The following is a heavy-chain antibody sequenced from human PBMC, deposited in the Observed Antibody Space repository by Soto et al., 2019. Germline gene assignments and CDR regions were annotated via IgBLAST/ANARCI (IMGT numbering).Heavy chain of an antibody. CDR1: GFTFSTYA. Sequence: EVQLLESGGGLVQPGGSLRLSCAASGFTFSTYAMSWVRQAPGKGLEWVSAISGSGGSTYYADSGKGRFAISRDNAKNTLYLQMNSLRAEDTAVYYCTKTIVGTTWGQGILVTVSS. CDR2: ISGSGGST. V-gene: IGHV3-23*01. J-gene: IGHJ4*02. CDR3: TKTIVGTT. D-gene: IGHD1-26*01.